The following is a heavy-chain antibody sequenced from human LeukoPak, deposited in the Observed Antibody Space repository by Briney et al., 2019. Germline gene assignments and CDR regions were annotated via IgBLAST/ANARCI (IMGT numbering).Heavy chain of an antibody. CDR3: SSVPTGPQGYYYYLDV. V-gene: IGHV4-59*01. CDR2: IYYNGST. D-gene: IGHD4-17*01. Sequence: SETLSLTCTVSGGSISSYYWSWIRQPPGKGLEWIGYIYYNGSTNYNPSLQCRVPISVVTSKNQSSLKLSSVTAANTAVFSFSSVPTGPQGYYYYLDVWGKGTTVTV. J-gene: IGHJ6*03. CDR1: GGSISSYY.